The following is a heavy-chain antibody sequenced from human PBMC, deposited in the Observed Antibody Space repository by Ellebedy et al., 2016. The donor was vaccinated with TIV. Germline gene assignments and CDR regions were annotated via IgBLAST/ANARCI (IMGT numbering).Heavy chain of an antibody. Sequence: GGSLRLSCAASGFAVSSNDMSWVRRAPGKGLEWVSILYRGGSTYYADSVKGRFSISRDNSKNTLNLQMNSLRAEDTAVYYCANSPPLAFGVNSLGVWGQGTTVTVSS. CDR3: ANSPPLAFGVNSLGV. CDR1: GFAVSSND. CDR2: LYRGGST. D-gene: IGHD4-23*01. J-gene: IGHJ6*02. V-gene: IGHV3-53*01.